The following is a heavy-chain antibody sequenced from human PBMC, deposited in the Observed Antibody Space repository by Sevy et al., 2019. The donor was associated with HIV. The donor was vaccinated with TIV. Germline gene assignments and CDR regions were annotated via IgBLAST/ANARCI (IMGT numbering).Heavy chain of an antibody. D-gene: IGHD1-26*01. J-gene: IGHJ4*02. CDR3: ARAGYTGSYSEGEYFDH. CDR1: GFTFSTYT. CDR2: ISSSSNI. Sequence: GGSLRLSCVASGFTFSTYTMHWVRQAPGKGLEWVSCISSSSNIYYADSVKGRITISRDNARNSLCLQMNSLRAEDTAVYYCARAGYTGSYSEGEYFDHWGQGTQVTVSS. V-gene: IGHV3-21*01.